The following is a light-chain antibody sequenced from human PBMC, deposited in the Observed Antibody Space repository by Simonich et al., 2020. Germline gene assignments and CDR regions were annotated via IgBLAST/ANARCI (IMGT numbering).Light chain of an antibody. V-gene: IGKV3-20*01. J-gene: IGKJ4*01. CDR3: QQDGSSPLT. Sequence: EIVLTPSPGTLSWSPGERATPSCGARQGVGSSYLAWYSQKPGQAPRILFDGAATGATGLQERSSGRGSGTDFARAISRLEPEDFGVYACQQDGSSPLTLGGGTKVEI. CDR2: GAA. CDR1: QGVGSSY.